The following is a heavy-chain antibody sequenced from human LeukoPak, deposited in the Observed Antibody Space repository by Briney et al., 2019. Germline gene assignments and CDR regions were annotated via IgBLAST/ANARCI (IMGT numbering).Heavy chain of an antibody. J-gene: IGHJ4*02. CDR1: GFTFSTYV. D-gene: IGHD1-26*01. V-gene: IGHV3-30*02. Sequence: GGSLRLSCAASGFTFSTYVMHWVRQAPGKGLEWVAVIWSGGTDKYYADSVKGRFTVSRDNSKNTLYLQMNSLRAEDTAVYYCGKRLTSWELEYWGQGTLVTVSS. CDR3: GKRLTSWELEY. CDR2: IWSGGTDK.